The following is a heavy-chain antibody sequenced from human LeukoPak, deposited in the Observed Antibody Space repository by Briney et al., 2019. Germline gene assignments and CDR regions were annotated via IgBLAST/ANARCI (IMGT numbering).Heavy chain of an antibody. D-gene: IGHD5-18*01. Sequence: SVKVSCKASGGTFSSYTISWVRQAPGQGLEWMGRIIPILGIANYAQKFQGRVTITADKSTSTAYMELSSLRSEDTAVYYCARDVPDTAMGTFDYWGQGTLVTVSS. V-gene: IGHV1-69*04. CDR1: GGTFSSYT. J-gene: IGHJ4*02. CDR3: ARDVPDTAMGTFDY. CDR2: IIPILGIA.